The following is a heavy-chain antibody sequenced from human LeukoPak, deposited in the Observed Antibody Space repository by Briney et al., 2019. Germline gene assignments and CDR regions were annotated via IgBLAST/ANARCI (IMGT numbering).Heavy chain of an antibody. CDR2: ISASGGT. Sequence: SETLSLTCTVSGGSISTYYWSWIRQSPGKGLEWIADISASGGTNYNPSLESRVTVSIDSSKNQFSLKLSSVTAADTAVYYCARLAGDRSDDAFDIWGQGTMVTVSS. J-gene: IGHJ3*02. CDR3: ARLAGDRSDDAFDI. CDR1: GGSISTYY. D-gene: IGHD7-27*01. V-gene: IGHV4-4*08.